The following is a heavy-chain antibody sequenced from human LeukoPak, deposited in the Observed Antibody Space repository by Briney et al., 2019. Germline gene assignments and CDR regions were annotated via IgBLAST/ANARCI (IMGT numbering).Heavy chain of an antibody. CDR2: IYYSGST. D-gene: IGHD1-26*01. CDR1: GDSINSGGYF. J-gene: IGHJ4*02. CDR3: ARVGFHSGSSD. Sequence: SQTLSLTCTVSGDSINSGGYFWSWTRQHPGKGLEWIGYIYYSGSTYYNPSLKSRVTISVDTSKNQFSLKLSSVTAADTAVYYCARVGFHSGSSDWGQGTLVTVSS. V-gene: IGHV4-31*03.